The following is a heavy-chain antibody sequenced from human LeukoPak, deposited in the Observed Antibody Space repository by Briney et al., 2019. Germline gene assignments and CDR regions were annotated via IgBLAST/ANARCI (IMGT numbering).Heavy chain of an antibody. Sequence: SETLSLTCTVSGGSISSYYWSWIRQPPGKGLEWIGYISYNGSTNFNPSLKSRVTISVATSKNQFSLRLSSVTAADTAVYYCAREGTAGTNLNWFDPWGQGTLVTVSS. CDR3: AREGTAGTNLNWFDP. D-gene: IGHD1-1*01. CDR1: GGSISSYY. CDR2: ISYNGST. V-gene: IGHV4-59*01. J-gene: IGHJ5*02.